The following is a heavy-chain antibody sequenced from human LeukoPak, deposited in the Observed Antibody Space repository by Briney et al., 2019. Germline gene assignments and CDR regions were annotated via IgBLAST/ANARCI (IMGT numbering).Heavy chain of an antibody. CDR1: GFSLSTSGVG. CDR2: IYWDDDK. Sequence: SGPTLVKPTQTLTLTCTFSGFSLSTSGVGVGWIRQPPGKALEWLALIYWDDDKRYSPSLKSRLTITKDTSKNQVVLTMTNMDPVDTATCYCAHRLVNTAMVWPFDYWGQGTLVTVSS. V-gene: IGHV2-5*02. J-gene: IGHJ4*02. CDR3: AHRLVNTAMVWPFDY. D-gene: IGHD5-18*01.